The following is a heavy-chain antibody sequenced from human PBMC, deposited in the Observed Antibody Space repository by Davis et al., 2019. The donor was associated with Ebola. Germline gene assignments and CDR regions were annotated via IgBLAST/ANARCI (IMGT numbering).Heavy chain of an antibody. CDR1: GFTFSNAW. CDR2: IRSKANSYAT. J-gene: IGHJ4*02. Sequence: GGSLRLSCAASGFTFSNAWMNWVRQASGKGLEWVGRIRSKANSYATAYAASVKGRFTISRDDSKNTAYLQMNSLKTEDTAVYYCTRPSAYCSGGSCPSWGQGTLVTVSS. V-gene: IGHV3-73*01. D-gene: IGHD2-15*01. CDR3: TRPSAYCSGGSCPS.